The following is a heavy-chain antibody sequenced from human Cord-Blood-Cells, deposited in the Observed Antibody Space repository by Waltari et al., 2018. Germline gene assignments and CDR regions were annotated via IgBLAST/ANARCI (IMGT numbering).Heavy chain of an antibody. V-gene: IGHV3-21*01. CDR1: GFTFSSYS. Sequence: EVQLVESGGGLVKPGGSLRLSCAASGFTFSSYSMTWVRQAPGKGLEWVSSISSSSSYIYYADSVKGRFTISRDNAKNSLYLQMNSLRAEDTAVYYCARSSGYDYYYYYYMDVWGKGTTVTVSS. D-gene: IGHD5-12*01. CDR2: ISSSSSYI. CDR3: ARSSGYDYYYYYYMDV. J-gene: IGHJ6*03.